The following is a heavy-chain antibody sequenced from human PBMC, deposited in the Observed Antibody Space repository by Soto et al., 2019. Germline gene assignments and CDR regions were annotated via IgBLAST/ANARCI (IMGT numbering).Heavy chain of an antibody. Sequence: PGGSLRLSCAASGFTFSTHTLSWVRQAPGKGLEWVAGISQTAAGLTFYTDSVKGRFTISRDDSKNTFYLQMNGLRAEDAAIYYCAKDKSHDGIWDIDHWGQLTLFIVSS. V-gene: IGHV3-23*03. CDR3: AKDKSHDGIWDIDH. D-gene: IGHD1-20*01. CDR2: ISQTAAGLT. CDR1: GFTFSTHT. J-gene: IGHJ4*02.